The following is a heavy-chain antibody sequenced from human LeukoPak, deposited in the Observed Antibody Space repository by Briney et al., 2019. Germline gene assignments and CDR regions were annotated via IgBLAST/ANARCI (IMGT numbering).Heavy chain of an antibody. CDR2: IGTAGDT. CDR1: GFTVSSNY. CDR3: ARVLGTSSWEDAFDI. Sequence: QPGGSLRLSCAASGFTVSSNYMSWVRQATGKGLEWVSAIGTAGDTYYPGSVKGRFTISRENAKNSLYLQMNSLRAEDTAVYYCARVLGTSSWEDAFDIWGQGTMVTVSS. J-gene: IGHJ3*02. V-gene: IGHV3-13*01. D-gene: IGHD6-13*01.